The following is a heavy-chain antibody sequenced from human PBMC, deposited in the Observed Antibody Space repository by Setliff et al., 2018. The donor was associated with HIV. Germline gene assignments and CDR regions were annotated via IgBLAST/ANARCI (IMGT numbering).Heavy chain of an antibody. Sequence: PSETLSLTCTVSGDSISSTTFYWVWIRQPPGKGLEWIGIINYSGTTYYNPSLKSRVTISVATSKNQFSLRLSSVTAADTAVYYCARHSGSGYYLIDPWGQGTLVTSPQ. D-gene: IGHD3-22*01. V-gene: IGHV4-39*01. CDR2: INYSGTT. CDR3: ARHSGSGYYLIDP. CDR1: GDSISSTTFY. J-gene: IGHJ5*02.